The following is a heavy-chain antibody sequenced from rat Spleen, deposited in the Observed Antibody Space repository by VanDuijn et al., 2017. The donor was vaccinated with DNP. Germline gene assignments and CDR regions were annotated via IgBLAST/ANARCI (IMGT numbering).Heavy chain of an antibody. D-gene: IGHD1-7*01. CDR1: GFTFSNFG. CDR2: ISYDGSRT. Sequence: EVQLVESGGGLVQPGRSMKLSCAASGFTFSNFGMTWVRQAPTKGLEWVATISYDGSRTYYQDSVKGRFTISRDNTKTTLYLQMDSLRSEDTATYYCATSSYFGYDYGFAYWGQGTLVTVSS. V-gene: IGHV5-29*01. J-gene: IGHJ3*01. CDR3: ATSSYFGYDYGFAY.